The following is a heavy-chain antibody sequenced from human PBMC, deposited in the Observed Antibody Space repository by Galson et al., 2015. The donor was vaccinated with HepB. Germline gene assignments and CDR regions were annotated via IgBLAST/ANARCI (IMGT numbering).Heavy chain of an antibody. V-gene: IGHV1-18*04. CDR3: ARRMVRGLIGPYYGMDV. J-gene: IGHJ6*02. D-gene: IGHD3-10*01. CDR2: ISAYNGNT. CDR1: GYTFTNYG. Sequence: SVKVSCKASGYTFTNYGISWVRQAPGQGLEWMGWISAYNGNTNYAQKLQGRVTMTTDTSTSTAYMELRSLRSDDTAVYYCARRMVRGLIGPYYGMDVWGQGTTVTVSS.